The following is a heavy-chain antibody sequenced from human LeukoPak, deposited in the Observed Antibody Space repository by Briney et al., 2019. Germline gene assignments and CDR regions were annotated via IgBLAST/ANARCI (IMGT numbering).Heavy chain of an antibody. CDR2: IYRDGTT. V-gene: IGHV3-66*01. Sequence: GGSLRLSCGASGFTVSSNYMSWVRQAPGKGLEWVSVIYRDGTTYYPDSVKGIFTISRDNSKNTLYLQMNSLRAEDTALYYCVRDTSGPLTTSIDYWGQGTLVSVSS. CDR3: VRDTSGPLTTSIDY. D-gene: IGHD4-17*01. CDR1: GFTVSSNY. J-gene: IGHJ4*02.